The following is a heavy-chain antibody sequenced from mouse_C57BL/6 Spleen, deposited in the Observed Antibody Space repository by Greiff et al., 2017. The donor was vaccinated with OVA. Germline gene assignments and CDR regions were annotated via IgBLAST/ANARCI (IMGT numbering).Heavy chain of an antibody. CDR1: GFSLTSYG. J-gene: IGHJ3*01. V-gene: IGHV2-5*01. Sequence: VKLVESGPGLVQPSQSLSITCTVSGFSLTSYGVHWVRQSPGKGLEWLGVIWRGGSTDYNAAFMSRLSITKDNSKSQVFFKMNSLQADDTAIYYCAKSYGSSSNWCAYWGQGTLVTVSA. CDR3: AKSYGSSSNWCAY. D-gene: IGHD1-1*01. CDR2: IWRGGST.